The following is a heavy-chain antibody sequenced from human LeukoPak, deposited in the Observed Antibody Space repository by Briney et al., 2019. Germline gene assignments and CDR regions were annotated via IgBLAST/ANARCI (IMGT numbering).Heavy chain of an antibody. CDR1: GYSFTTYW. V-gene: IGHV5-51*04. CDR3: ARTYCGGDCYYSYFDY. J-gene: IGHJ4*02. Sequence: GESLKISCKGSGYSFTTYWIGWVRQMPGKGLEWMGIIYPGDSDTRYSPSFQGQATISADKPISTAYLQWSSLKASDTAMYYCARTYCGGDCYYSYFDYWGQGTLVTVSS. CDR2: IYPGDSDT. D-gene: IGHD2-21*02.